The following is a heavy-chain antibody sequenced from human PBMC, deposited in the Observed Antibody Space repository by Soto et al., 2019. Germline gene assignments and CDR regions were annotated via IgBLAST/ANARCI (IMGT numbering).Heavy chain of an antibody. D-gene: IGHD6-13*01. J-gene: IGHJ6*02. CDR3: ARVQLGETYYYYYGMDV. CDR1: GFTLSSYW. V-gene: IGHV3-7*05. CDR2: IKQDGSEK. Sequence: EVQLVESGGGLVQPGGSLRLSCAASGFTLSSYWMSWVRQAPGKGLEWVANIKQDGSEKYYVDSVKGRFTISRDNAKNSLYLQMNSLRAEDTAVYYCARVQLGETYYYYYGMDVWGQGTTVTVSS.